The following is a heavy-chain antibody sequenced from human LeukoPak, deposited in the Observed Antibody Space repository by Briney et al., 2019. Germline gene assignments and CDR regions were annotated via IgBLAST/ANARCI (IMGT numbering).Heavy chain of an antibody. Sequence: PGGSLRLSCAASGLTFSSYAMSWVGQAAGKGVEWVCGISECGGSAYYADSVKGRFTISRDNPKNTLYLQVNSLTAEDTAVYYCAKVDYYDGSGYDDDAFHIWGQGAMVTVSS. CDR3: AKVDYYDGSGYDDDAFHI. D-gene: IGHD3-22*01. CDR2: ISECGGSA. J-gene: IGHJ3*02. V-gene: IGHV3-23*01. CDR1: GLTFSSYA.